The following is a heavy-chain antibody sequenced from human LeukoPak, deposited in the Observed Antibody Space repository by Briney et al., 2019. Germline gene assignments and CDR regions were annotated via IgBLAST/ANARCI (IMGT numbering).Heavy chain of an antibody. J-gene: IGHJ4*02. V-gene: IGHV3-7*01. Sequence: GGSLRLSCAASGFTFRSYWMRWVRQAPGKGLEWVANIKQDGSEIYYVDSVKGRFTISRDNAKNSLYLQMHSLRAEDTAVYYCARLDNDGFFDYWGQGTLVTVSS. CDR1: GFTFRSYW. D-gene: IGHD3-10*01. CDR3: ARLDNDGFFDY. CDR2: IKQDGSEI.